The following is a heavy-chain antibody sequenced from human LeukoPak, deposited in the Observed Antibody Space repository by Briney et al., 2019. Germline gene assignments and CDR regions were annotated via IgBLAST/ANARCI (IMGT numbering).Heavy chain of an antibody. V-gene: IGHV2-5*02. CDR1: GFSLSTSGVG. Sequence: SGPTLVNPTQTLTLTCTFSGFSLSTSGVGVGWILQPPGKALEWLALIYWDDDKRYSPSLKSRLTITKDTSKNQVVLTMTNMDPVDTATYYCAHTGYYDSSGYYLNWFDPWGQGTLVTVSS. D-gene: IGHD3-22*01. CDR2: IYWDDDK. J-gene: IGHJ5*02. CDR3: AHTGYYDSSGYYLNWFDP.